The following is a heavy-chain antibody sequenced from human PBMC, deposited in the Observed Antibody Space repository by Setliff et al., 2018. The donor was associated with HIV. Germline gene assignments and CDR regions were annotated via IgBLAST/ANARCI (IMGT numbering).Heavy chain of an antibody. CDR2: IKQDGSEK. J-gene: IGHJ4*02. CDR1: GFTFSSYW. Sequence: GESLKISCAASGFTFSSYWMSWVRQAPGKGLEWVANIKQDGSEKYYVDSVKGRFTISRDNAENTVFLQMNSLTAEDTAVYYCARGGEGGDYWGQGTLVTVSS. V-gene: IGHV3-7*01. CDR3: ARGGEGGDY. D-gene: IGHD3-10*01.